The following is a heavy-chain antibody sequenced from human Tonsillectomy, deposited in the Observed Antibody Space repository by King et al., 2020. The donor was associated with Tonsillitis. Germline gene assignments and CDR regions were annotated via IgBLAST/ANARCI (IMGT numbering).Heavy chain of an antibody. CDR2: IWYDGSKN. J-gene: IGHJ4*02. CDR1: GFTFNNYG. D-gene: IGHD6-19*01. Sequence: VQLVESGGGVVQPGRSLRLSCAASGFTFNNYGMHWVRQAPGKGLEWVAVIWYDGSKNYYADSVKGRFTIPRDNSKNTLYRQMNSLRAEDTAVYNCAREAGRPFDYWGQGTLVTVSS. CDR3: AREAGRPFDY. V-gene: IGHV3-33*08.